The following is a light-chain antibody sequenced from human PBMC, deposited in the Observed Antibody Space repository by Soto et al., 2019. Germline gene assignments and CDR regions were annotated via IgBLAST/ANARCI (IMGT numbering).Light chain of an antibody. CDR2: GVS. CDR3: ISYTGSSTSYV. J-gene: IGLJ1*01. CDR1: RGDIGSYNY. Sequence: QSALTQPASVSGSPGQSITISCSGTRGDIGSYNYVAWYQQFPGKTPKILIYGVSNRPSGVSSRFSGSKSGNTASLTISGLQAGDEADYYCISYTGSSTSYVFGSGTKVTVL. V-gene: IGLV2-14*01.